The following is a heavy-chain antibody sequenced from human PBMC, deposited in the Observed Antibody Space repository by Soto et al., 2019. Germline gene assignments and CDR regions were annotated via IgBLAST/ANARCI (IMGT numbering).Heavy chain of an antibody. V-gene: IGHV4-31*03. CDR3: ARAMRAINYFDY. CDR1: GGSIRSGGYY. CDR2: FYYSGNT. J-gene: IGHJ4*02. Sequence: QVQLQESGPGLVKPSQTLSLTCTVSGGSIRSGGYYWSWIRQHPGKGLEWIGYFYYSGNTYYNPSLKSRLTISGDTSKNQFSLNLSSVTAADTAVYYCARAMRAINYFDYWGQGTLVTVSS. D-gene: IGHD1-26*01.